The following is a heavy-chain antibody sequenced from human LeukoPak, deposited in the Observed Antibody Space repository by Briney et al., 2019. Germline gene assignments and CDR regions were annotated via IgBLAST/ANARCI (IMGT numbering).Heavy chain of an antibody. CDR3: ARDVGAGGIYFDY. Sequence: PGGSLTLSCAASGFTFSSYGMHWVRQAPGKGLEWVAVISYDGSNKYYADSVKGRFTISRDNSKNTLYLQMNSLRAEDTAVYYCARDVGAGGIYFDYWGQGTLVTVSS. CDR2: ISYDGSNK. J-gene: IGHJ4*02. CDR1: GFTFSSYG. V-gene: IGHV3-30*03. D-gene: IGHD3-10*01.